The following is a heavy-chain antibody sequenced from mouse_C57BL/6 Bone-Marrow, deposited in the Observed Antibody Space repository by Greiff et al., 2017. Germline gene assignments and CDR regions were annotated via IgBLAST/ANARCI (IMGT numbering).Heavy chain of an antibody. CDR1: GYTFTDYY. D-gene: IGHD4-1*01. CDR3: ARSLSGRYY. CDR2: INPYNGGT. J-gene: IGHJ2*01. Sequence: EVQLQQSGPVLVKPGASVKMSCKASGYTFTDYYMNWVKQSHGKSLEWIGVINPYNGGTSYNQKFKGKATLTVDKSSSTAYMELNSLTSEDSAVYYCARSLSGRYYWGQGTTLTVSS. V-gene: IGHV1-19*01.